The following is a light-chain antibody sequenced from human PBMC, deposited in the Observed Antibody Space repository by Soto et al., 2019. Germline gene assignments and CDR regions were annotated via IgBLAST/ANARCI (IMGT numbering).Light chain of an antibody. Sequence: EIVLTQSPGTLSLSPGERATLSCRASQSVSSRLAWYQQKPGQTPRLLIYGASSRATGIPDRFSGSGSGTDFTLTISRLEPEDFAVYYCQQYGSSPSWTFGQGTKVDIK. CDR2: GAS. CDR3: QQYGSSPSWT. V-gene: IGKV3-20*01. CDR1: QSVSSR. J-gene: IGKJ1*01.